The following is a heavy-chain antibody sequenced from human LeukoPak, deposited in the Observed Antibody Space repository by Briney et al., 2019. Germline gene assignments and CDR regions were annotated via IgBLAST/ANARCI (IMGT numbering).Heavy chain of an antibody. Sequence: PGGSLRLSCAASGFTFSDYYMSWIRQAPGKALEWVSYVSSGSSTIYYADSVKGRFTISRDNAKNTLYLQMNSLRAEDTAVYYCARAHCTNGVCRFDYWGQGTLVTVSS. J-gene: IGHJ4*02. D-gene: IGHD2-8*01. CDR1: GFTFSDYY. CDR2: VSSGSSTI. CDR3: ARAHCTNGVCRFDY. V-gene: IGHV3-11*04.